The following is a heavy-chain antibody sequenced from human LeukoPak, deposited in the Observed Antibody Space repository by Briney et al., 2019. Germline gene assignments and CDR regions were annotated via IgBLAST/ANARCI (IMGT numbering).Heavy chain of an antibody. CDR3: ARDSPGYGGYSY. D-gene: IGHD5-12*01. Sequence: GGSLRLSCAASGFTFSSYSMNWVRQAPGKGLEWVSSISSSSSYIYYADSVKGRFTISRDNAKNSLYLQINSLRAEDTAVYYCARDSPGYGGYSYWGQGTLVTLSS. CDR1: GFTFSSYS. V-gene: IGHV3-21*06. J-gene: IGHJ4*02. CDR2: ISSSSSYI.